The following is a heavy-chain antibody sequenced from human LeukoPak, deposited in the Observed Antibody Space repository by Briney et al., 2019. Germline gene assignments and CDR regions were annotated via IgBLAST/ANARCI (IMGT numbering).Heavy chain of an antibody. CDR2: ISWNSDRI. CDR3: AKSLDYYDTRGYYYVGFDY. J-gene: IGHJ4*02. CDR1: GFTFDDYA. V-gene: IGHV3-9*01. D-gene: IGHD3-22*01. Sequence: PGGSLRLSCAASGFTFDDYAMHWVRQVPGKGLEWVSGISWNSDRIGYADSVKGPFTISRDNAKNSLYLQMNSLRAEDTALYYCAKSLDYYDTRGYYYVGFDYWGQGTLVTVSS.